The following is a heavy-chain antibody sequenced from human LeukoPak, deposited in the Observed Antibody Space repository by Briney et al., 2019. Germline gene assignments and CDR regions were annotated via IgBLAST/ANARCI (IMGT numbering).Heavy chain of an antibody. CDR2: IYYSGST. CDR1: GGSISSSSYY. Sequence: SETLSLTCTVSGGSISSSSYYWGWIRRPPGKGLERIGSIYYSGSTYYNPSLKSRVTISVDTSKNQFSLKLSSVTAADTAVYYCASGFCSGGSCLVFDYWGPGTLVTVSS. D-gene: IGHD2-15*01. J-gene: IGHJ4*02. CDR3: ASGFCSGGSCLVFDY. V-gene: IGHV4-39*01.